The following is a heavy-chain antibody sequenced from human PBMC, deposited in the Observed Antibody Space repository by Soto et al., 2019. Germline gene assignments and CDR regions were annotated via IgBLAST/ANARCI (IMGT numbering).Heavy chain of an antibody. CDR1: GGSISSGGYY. V-gene: IGHV4-31*03. D-gene: IGHD6-13*01. CDR2: IYYSGST. Sequence: QVQLQESGPGLVKPSQTLSLTCTVSGGSISSGGYYWSWIRQHPGKGLEWIGYIYYSGSTYYNPSLKSRVTISVDTSKNQFSLKLSSVTAADTAVYYCARDRYSSSWYVQGWFDPWGQGTLVTVSS. CDR3: ARDRYSSSWYVQGWFDP. J-gene: IGHJ5*02.